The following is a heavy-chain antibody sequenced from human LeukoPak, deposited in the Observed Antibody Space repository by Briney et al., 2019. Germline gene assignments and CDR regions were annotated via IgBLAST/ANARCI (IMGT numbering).Heavy chain of an antibody. D-gene: IGHD1-1*01. CDR3: ARQGNWNLDY. Sequence: SETLSLTCTVSGGSISSYYWSWIRQPPGKGLEWIGYNNYNGITNYNPSLKSRVTISVDTSKNQFSLKLTSVTAADTAIYYCARQGNWNLDYWGQGTLVAVSS. CDR1: GGSISSYY. J-gene: IGHJ4*02. CDR2: NNYNGIT. V-gene: IGHV4-59*08.